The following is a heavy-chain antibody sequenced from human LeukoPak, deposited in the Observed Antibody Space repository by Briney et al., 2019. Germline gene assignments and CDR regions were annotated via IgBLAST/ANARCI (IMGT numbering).Heavy chain of an antibody. Sequence: KTGGSLRLSCAASGFTFSSYAMSWVRQAPGKGLEWVSAISGTGGSTYYADSVKGRFTISRDNAKNSLYLQMNSLRAEDTAIYYCARVANKLLAAYYFDSWGQGTLVTVSS. J-gene: IGHJ4*02. CDR3: ARVANKLLAAYYFDS. D-gene: IGHD2-21*02. CDR2: ISGTGGST. V-gene: IGHV3-23*01. CDR1: GFTFSSYA.